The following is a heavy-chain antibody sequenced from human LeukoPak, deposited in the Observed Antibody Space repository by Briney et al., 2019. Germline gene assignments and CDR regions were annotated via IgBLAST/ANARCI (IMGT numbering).Heavy chain of an antibody. CDR3: ARGTELRFLEWRRNWFVT. Sequence: GGSLRLSCVVSGFIVSSNHIRWVRQAPGKGLEWVSSISSSSSYIYYADSVKGRFTISRDNAKNSLYLQMNSLRAEDTAVYCCARGTELRFLEWRRNWFVTSGHGTLGTVSS. D-gene: IGHD3-3*01. V-gene: IGHV3-21*01. CDR2: ISSSSSYI. J-gene: IGHJ5*01. CDR1: GFIVSSNH.